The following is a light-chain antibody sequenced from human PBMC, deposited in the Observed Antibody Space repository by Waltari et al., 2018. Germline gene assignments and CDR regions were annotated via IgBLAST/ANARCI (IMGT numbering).Light chain of an antibody. CDR2: DVT. J-gene: IGLJ3*02. Sequence: QSALSLPASVTGSPGQSVPIPCTGLCSPIAGSDFVSWYQHHPGKAPQVIIYDVTNRPSGISDRFSASKSANTASLTISGLQPEDEGDYYCTSQTLDGVVLFGGGAQVTV. V-gene: IGLV2-14*03. CDR3: TSQTLDGVVL. CDR1: CSPIAGSDF.